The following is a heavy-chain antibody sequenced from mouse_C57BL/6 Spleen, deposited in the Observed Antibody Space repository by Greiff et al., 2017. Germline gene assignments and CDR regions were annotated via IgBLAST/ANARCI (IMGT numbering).Heavy chain of an antibody. J-gene: IGHJ2*01. V-gene: IGHV5-9*01. CDR2: ISGGGGNT. CDR1: GFTFSSYT. Sequence: EVQGVESGGGLVKPGGSLKLSCAASGFTFSSYTMSWVRQTPEKRLEWVATISGGGGNTYYPDSVKGRFTISRDNAKNTLYLQMSSLRSEDTALYYCARQLRLPFDYWGQGTTLTVSS. D-gene: IGHD3-2*02. CDR3: ARQLRLPFDY.